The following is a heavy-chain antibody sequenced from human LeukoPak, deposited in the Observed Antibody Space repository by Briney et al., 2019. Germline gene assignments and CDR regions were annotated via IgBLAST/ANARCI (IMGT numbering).Heavy chain of an antibody. Sequence: SETLSLTCSVSGGSISSSCYFWPGLPQPPGQGPVWNGTICYSGTSYYNPYLKSRVTMSVDTSNNRFSLKLTSVTAADMAVYYCVRQGNSGRYSPEYIDFWGQGALVTVSS. J-gene: IGHJ4*02. CDR2: ICYSGTS. V-gene: IGHV4-39*01. CDR1: GGSISSSCYF. D-gene: IGHD6-19*01. CDR3: VRQGNSGRYSPEYIDF.